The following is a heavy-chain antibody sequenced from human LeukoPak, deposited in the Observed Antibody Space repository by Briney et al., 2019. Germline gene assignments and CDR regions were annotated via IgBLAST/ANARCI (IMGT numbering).Heavy chain of an antibody. V-gene: IGHV3-33*01. J-gene: IGHJ4*02. Sequence: GGSLRLSCAASGFTFSSYVMHWVRQAPGKGLEWVAVIWYDGSIKYYAVSVKARFTISRDNSKNTLYLQMNSLRAEDTAVYYCARDLESSSYAELDYCGQGTLVTVSS. D-gene: IGHD1-26*01. CDR1: GFTFSSYV. CDR2: IWYDGSIK. CDR3: ARDLESSSYAELDY.